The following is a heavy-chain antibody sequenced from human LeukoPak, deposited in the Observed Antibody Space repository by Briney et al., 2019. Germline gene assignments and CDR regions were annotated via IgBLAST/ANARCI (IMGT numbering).Heavy chain of an antibody. CDR1: GYTFTSYA. CDR3: ARGPSSRRGFRYYYYYMDV. CDR2: INAGNGNT. J-gene: IGHJ6*03. Sequence: RGASVKVSCKASGYTFTSYAMHWVRQAPGQRLEWMGWINAGNGNTKYSQGFQGRVTITRDTSASTAYMELSSLRSEDMAVYYCARGPSSRRGFRYYYYYMDVWGKGTTVTVSS. V-gene: IGHV1-3*03. D-gene: IGHD6-13*01.